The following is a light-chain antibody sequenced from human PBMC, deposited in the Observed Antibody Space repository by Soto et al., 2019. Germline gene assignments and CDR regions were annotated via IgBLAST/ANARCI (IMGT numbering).Light chain of an antibody. V-gene: IGKV1-33*01. CDR3: QQYDDLP. J-gene: IGKJ4*01. CDR2: GAS. CDR1: HGISNS. Sequence: DIQMTQSPSSLSASVGDTVTITCQASHGISNSLNWCQQKPGKAPNLLICGASNLETGVPSRFRGRVSGTDFTFTICSLKPEDIAAYYCQQYDDLPFGGGTEVEIK.